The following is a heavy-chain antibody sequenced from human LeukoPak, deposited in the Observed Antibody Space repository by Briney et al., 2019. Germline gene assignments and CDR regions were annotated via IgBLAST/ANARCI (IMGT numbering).Heavy chain of an antibody. CDR3: ARNLIAAAGSFDY. J-gene: IGHJ4*02. V-gene: IGHV4-59*01. D-gene: IGHD6-13*01. CDR1: GGSISSYY. CDR2: IYYSGST. Sequence: SETLSLTCTVSGGSISSYYWSWIRQPPGKGLEWIGYIYYSGSTNYNPSLKSRVTISVDTSKNQFSLKLSSVTAADTAVYYCARNLIAAAGSFDYWGQGTLVTVSS.